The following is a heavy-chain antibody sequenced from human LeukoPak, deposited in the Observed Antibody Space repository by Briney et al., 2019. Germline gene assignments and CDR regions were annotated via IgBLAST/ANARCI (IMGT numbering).Heavy chain of an antibody. J-gene: IGHJ3*01. V-gene: IGHV4-59*11. D-gene: IGHD3-22*01. Sequence: SETLSLTCTVSGGSFTTHYWSWIRQPPGKGLEWIGYISYIGSTNYNPSLKSRVTISISTSKNQVSLMLTSVTAADTAFYYCASDSISMNAFDAWGQGTMVTVSS. CDR3: ASDSISMNAFDA. CDR1: GGSFTTHY. CDR2: ISYIGST.